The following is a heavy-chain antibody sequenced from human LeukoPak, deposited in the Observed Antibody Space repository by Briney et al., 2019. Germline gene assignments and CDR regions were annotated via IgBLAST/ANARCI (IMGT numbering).Heavy chain of an antibody. J-gene: IGHJ4*02. V-gene: IGHV1-2*02. CDR1: GYTFTGYY. Sequence: ASVKVSCKASGYTFTGYYMHWVRQAPGQGLEWTGWINPNSGGTNYAQKFQGRVTMTRDTSISTAYMELSRLRSDDTAVYYCAREQYYYDSSGRIDYWGQGTLVTVSS. CDR3: AREQYYYDSSGRIDY. CDR2: INPNSGGT. D-gene: IGHD3-22*01.